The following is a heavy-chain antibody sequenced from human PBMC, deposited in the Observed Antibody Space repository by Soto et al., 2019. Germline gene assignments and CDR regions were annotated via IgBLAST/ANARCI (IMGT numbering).Heavy chain of an antibody. CDR3: ASEMATTNYGMDV. D-gene: IGHD5-12*01. CDR1: GGSISSGGYY. V-gene: IGHV4-31*03. Sequence: PSETLSLTCTVSGGSISSGGYYWSWIRQHPGKGLEWIGYIYYSGSTYYNPSLKSRVTISVDTSKNQFSLKLSSVTAADTAVYYCASEMATTNYGMDVWRQRTTVSVSS. CDR2: IYYSGST. J-gene: IGHJ6*02.